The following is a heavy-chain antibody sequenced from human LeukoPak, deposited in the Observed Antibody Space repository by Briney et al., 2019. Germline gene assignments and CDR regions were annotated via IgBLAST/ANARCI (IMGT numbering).Heavy chain of an antibody. Sequence: PGGSLRLSCAASGFTVSSNYMSWVRQAPGKGLEWVSVIYSGGSTYYADSVKGRFTISRDNSKNTLYLQMSSLRAEDTAVYYCAREVRYCSSTSCYLWGMDVWGQGTTVTVSS. V-gene: IGHV3-66*01. CDR1: GFTVSSNY. J-gene: IGHJ6*02. D-gene: IGHD2-2*01. CDR2: IYSGGST. CDR3: AREVRYCSSTSCYLWGMDV.